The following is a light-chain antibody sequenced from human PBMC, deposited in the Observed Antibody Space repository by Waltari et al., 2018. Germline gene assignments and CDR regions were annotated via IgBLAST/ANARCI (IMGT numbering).Light chain of an antibody. CDR2: AAS. J-gene: IGKJ2*01. V-gene: IGKV1-33*01. CDR3: QQYDNLPLYT. CDR1: QDISNY. Sequence: DIQMTQSPSSLSASVGDRVTITCQASQDISNYLNWYQQKPGKAPKLLIYAASNLETGVPSRFSGSGSATDFTFTISSLQPEDIATYYCQQYDNLPLYTFGQGTKLEIK.